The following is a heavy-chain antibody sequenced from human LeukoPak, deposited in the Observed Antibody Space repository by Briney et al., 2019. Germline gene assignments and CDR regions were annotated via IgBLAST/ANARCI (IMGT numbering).Heavy chain of an antibody. J-gene: IGHJ4*02. Sequence: PSETLSLTCAVSGYSISSGYYWGWIRQPPGKGLEWIGSIYHSGSTYYNPSLKSRVTISVDTSKNQFSLKLSSVTAADTAAYYCARLDWNDCYFDYWGQGTLVTVSS. CDR2: IYHSGST. D-gene: IGHD1-1*01. CDR3: ARLDWNDCYFDY. CDR1: GYSISSGYY. V-gene: IGHV4-38-2*01.